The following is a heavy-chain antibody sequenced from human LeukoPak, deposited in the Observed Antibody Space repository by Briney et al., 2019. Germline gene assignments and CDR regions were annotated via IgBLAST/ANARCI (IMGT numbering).Heavy chain of an antibody. CDR3: ARGQQLVPDY. J-gene: IGHJ4*02. Sequence: GGSLRLSCAASVFTFSSYSMNWVRQAPGKGLEWISSISSSSSYIYYADSVKGRFTISRDNAKNSLYLQMNSLRAEDTAVYYCARGQQLVPDYWGQGTLVTVSS. CDR2: ISSSSSYI. V-gene: IGHV3-21*01. D-gene: IGHD6-13*01. CDR1: VFTFSSYS.